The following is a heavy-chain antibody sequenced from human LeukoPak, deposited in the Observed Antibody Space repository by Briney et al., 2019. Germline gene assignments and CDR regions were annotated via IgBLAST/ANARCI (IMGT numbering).Heavy chain of an antibody. Sequence: GGSLRLSCAPSGFTFSDYYMSWIRQAPGKGLEWVSYISSSGSTIYYADSVKGRFTISRDNAKNSLYLQMNSLRAQDTAVYYCASGPYYYDSSGYYRHWGQGSLVTVSS. D-gene: IGHD3-22*01. CDR2: ISSSGSTI. CDR3: ASGPYYYDSSGYYRH. CDR1: GFTFSDYY. J-gene: IGHJ4*02. V-gene: IGHV3-11*01.